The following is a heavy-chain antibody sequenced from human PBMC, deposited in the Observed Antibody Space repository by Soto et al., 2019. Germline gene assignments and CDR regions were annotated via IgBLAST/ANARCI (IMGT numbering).Heavy chain of an antibody. Sequence: GSLRLSCAASGFTVSINYMSWVRQAPGKGLEWVSVIYSGGSTYYADSVKGRFTISRDNSKNTLYLQMNSLRAEDTAVYYCARDRIAVAGNPEYFQHWGQGTLVTVSS. D-gene: IGHD6-19*01. V-gene: IGHV3-66*01. CDR2: IYSGGST. CDR3: ARDRIAVAGNPEYFQH. J-gene: IGHJ1*01. CDR1: GFTVSINY.